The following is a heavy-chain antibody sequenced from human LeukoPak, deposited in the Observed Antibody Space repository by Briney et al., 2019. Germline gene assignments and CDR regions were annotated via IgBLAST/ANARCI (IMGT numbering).Heavy chain of an antibody. D-gene: IGHD6-6*01. CDR1: GGSFSGYY. CDR2: INHSGST. J-gene: IGHJ6*03. CDR3: ARGKVAARPLIMDV. V-gene: IGHV4-34*01. Sequence: SETLSLTCAVYGGSFSGYYWSWIRQPPGKGLEWIGEINHSGSTNYNPSLKSRVTISVDTSKNQFSLKLSSVTAADTAVYYCARGKVAARPLIMDVWGKGTTVTVSS.